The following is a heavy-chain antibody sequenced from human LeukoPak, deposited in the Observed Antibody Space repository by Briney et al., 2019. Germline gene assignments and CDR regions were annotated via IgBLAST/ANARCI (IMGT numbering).Heavy chain of an antibody. CDR2: INQDGGEE. CDR3: VRDGGVSGYDLLDY. V-gene: IGHV3-7*01. CDR1: GFTFSHYW. Sequence: QSGGSLRLSCAASGFTFSHYWMTWVRQAPGKGLEWVAQINQDGGEEYYMDSVKARFTISRDNAKNSVFLQMNSLRAEDTAVYYCVRDGGVSGYDLLDYWGQETLVTVSS. J-gene: IGHJ4*02. D-gene: IGHD5-12*01.